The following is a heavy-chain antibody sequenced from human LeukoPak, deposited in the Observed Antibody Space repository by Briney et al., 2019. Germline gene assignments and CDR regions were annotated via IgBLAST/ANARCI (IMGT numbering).Heavy chain of an antibody. D-gene: IGHD3-3*01. CDR1: GGSISRYY. CDR2: IYYSGST. J-gene: IGHJ6*03. V-gene: IGHV4-59*01. Sequence: SETLSLTCTVSGGSISRYYWSWIREPPGKGLEWIGYIYYSGSTNYNPSLKSRVTISVDTSKNQFSLRLSSVTAADTAVYYCAGSYYDFCSGYDFYYSYYMHVWVKGTTVTVSS. CDR3: AGSYYDFCSGYDFYYSYYMHV.